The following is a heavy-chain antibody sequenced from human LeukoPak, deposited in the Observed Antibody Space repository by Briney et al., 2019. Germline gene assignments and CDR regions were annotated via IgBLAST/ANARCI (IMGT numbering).Heavy chain of an antibody. Sequence: GRSLRLYCAASGFTFSTYGMHWVRQAPGKGLEWVSDIWYNGNTYYADSVKGRFTISRDNSKSTLYLQMNSLSAEDTAVYYCAREEGVDGTSGINNWGQGTLVSDCS. J-gene: IGHJ4*02. V-gene: IGHV3-33*01. CDR1: GFTFSTYG. CDR3: AREEGVDGTSGINN. D-gene: IGHD4-23*01. CDR2: IWYNGNT.